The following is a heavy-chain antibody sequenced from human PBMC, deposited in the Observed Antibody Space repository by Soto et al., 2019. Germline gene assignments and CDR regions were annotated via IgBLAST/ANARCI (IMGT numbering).Heavy chain of an antibody. CDR1: GGTFSSYV. D-gene: IGHD6-13*01. V-gene: IGHV1-69*04. CDR3: ARDRALNNAAVGMAH. Sequence: QVQLVQSGAEVKKPGSSVKVSCKASGGTFSSYVMTWVRQAPGQGLEWMGRIIPMFGITDYAPKFQGRVTITADKSTATAYMELSSLRSEDTAIYYCARDRALNNAAVGMAHGGQGSLVTVSS. J-gene: IGHJ4*02. CDR2: IIPMFGIT.